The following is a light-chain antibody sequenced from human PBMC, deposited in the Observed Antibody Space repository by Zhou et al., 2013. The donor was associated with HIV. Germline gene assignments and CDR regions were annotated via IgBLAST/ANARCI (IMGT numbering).Light chain of an antibody. V-gene: IGKV1-9*01. Sequence: DIQMTQSPPSLSASVGDRVTITCRASQGVSSSLAWYQHKPGKAPNLLIYAASTLHSGVPSRFSGSRSGREFTLTISSLQPEDFATYYCQQEFTFGPGTKVNIK. J-gene: IGKJ3*01. CDR2: AAS. CDR3: QQEFT. CDR1: QGVSSS.